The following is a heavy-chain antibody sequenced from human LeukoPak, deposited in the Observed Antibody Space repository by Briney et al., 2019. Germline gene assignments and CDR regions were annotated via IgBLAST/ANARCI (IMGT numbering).Heavy chain of an antibody. CDR3: AKDRLVTAHEMGDAFDI. CDR2: ISGSGGST. J-gene: IGHJ3*02. D-gene: IGHD2-21*02. CDR1: GFTFSSYA. V-gene: IGHV3-23*01. Sequence: GGSLRLSCAASGFTFSSYAMSWVRQAPGKGLEWVSAISGSGGSTYYADSVKGRFTISRDNSKNTLYLQMNSLRAEDTAVYYCAKDRLVTAHEMGDAFDIWGQGTMVTISS.